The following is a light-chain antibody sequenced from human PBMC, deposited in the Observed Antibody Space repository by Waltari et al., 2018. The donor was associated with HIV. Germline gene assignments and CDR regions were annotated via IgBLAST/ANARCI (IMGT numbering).Light chain of an antibody. V-gene: IGKV3-20*01. Sequence: EIVLTHSPGTLSLSPGERATLSCRASQSVISSYLAWYQQKPGQAPRLLIYGASSRANGVPDRFRGSGSGTDFTLTISRLEPEDFAVNYCQQYGSSSLTFGGGTKVEIK. J-gene: IGKJ4*01. CDR1: QSVISSY. CDR3: QQYGSSSLT. CDR2: GAS.